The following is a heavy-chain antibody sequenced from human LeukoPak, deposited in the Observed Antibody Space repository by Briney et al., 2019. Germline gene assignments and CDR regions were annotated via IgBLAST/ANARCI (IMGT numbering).Heavy chain of an antibody. CDR2: IYYSGST. CDR3: ARTPLPPFGELFGDNWFDP. V-gene: IGHV4-61*08. D-gene: IGHD3-10*01. J-gene: IGHJ5*02. CDR1: GGSVSSDGYF. Sequence: SETLSLTCTVSGGSVSSDGYFWSWIRQPPGKGLEWIGYIYYSGSTNYNPSLKSRVTISVDTSKNQFSLKLSSVTAADTAVYYCARTPLPPFGELFGDNWFDPWGQGTLVTVSS.